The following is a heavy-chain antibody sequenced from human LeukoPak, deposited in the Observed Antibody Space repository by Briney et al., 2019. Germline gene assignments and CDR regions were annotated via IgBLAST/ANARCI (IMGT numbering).Heavy chain of an antibody. CDR2: INHSGST. V-gene: IGHV4-34*01. CDR1: GGSFSGYY. CDR3: AEAAYCNGGRLYYNYYGMDV. D-gene: IGHD2-15*01. J-gene: IGHJ6*01. Sequence: PSETLSLTCAVYGGSFSGYYWSWIRQPPGKGLEWIGEINHSGSTNYNPSLKCRVTISVDTSKNQFSLKLSSVTAADTAVYYCAEAAYCNGGRLYYNYYGMDVWGKGATVTVSS.